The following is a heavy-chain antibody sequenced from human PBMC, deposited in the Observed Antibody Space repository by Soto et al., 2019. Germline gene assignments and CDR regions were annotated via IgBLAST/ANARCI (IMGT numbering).Heavy chain of an antibody. J-gene: IGHJ6*02. CDR3: ARVGSGQPPSGLGMDV. D-gene: IGHD3-10*01. V-gene: IGHV1-46*01. CDR1: GYTFTSYY. CDR2: INPSGGST. Sequence: ASVEVSCKASGYTFTSYYMHWVRQAPGQGLEWMGIINPSGGSTSYAQKFQGRVTMTRDTSTSTVYMELSSLRSEDTDVYYCARVGSGQPPSGLGMDVWGQGTTVTVSS.